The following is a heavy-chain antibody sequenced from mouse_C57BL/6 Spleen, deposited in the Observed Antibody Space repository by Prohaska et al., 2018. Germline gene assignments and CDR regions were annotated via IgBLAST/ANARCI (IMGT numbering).Heavy chain of an antibody. CDR2: INPNNGGT. J-gene: IGHJ1*03. V-gene: IGHV1-26*01. CDR3: ASYYYGSRRYFDV. Sequence: EVQLQQSGPELVKPGASVKISCKASGYTFTDYYMNWVKQSHGKSLEWIGDINPNNGGTSYNQKFKGKATLTVDKSSSTAYMELRSLTSEDSAVYYCASYYYGSRRYFDVWGTGTTVTVSS. CDR1: GYTFTDYY. D-gene: IGHD1-1*01.